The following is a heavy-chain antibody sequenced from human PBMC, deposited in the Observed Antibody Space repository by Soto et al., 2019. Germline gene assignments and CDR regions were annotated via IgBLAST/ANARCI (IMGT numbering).Heavy chain of an antibody. CDR1: GFTFSSYA. Sequence: EVQLVESGGGLVQPGGSLRLSCAASGFTFSSYAMHWVRQAPGKGLEYVSAISSNGGSTYYANSVKGRFTISRDNSKNTLYLQMGSLRAEDMAVYYCARGSPYCSGGSCYGDGMDVWGQGTTVTVSS. CDR3: ARGSPYCSGGSCYGDGMDV. J-gene: IGHJ6*02. D-gene: IGHD2-15*01. V-gene: IGHV3-64*01. CDR2: ISSNGGST.